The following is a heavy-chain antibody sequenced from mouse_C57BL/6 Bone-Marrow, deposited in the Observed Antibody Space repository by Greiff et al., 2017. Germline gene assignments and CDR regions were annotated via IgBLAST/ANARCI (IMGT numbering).Heavy chain of an antibody. CDR2: LSGGGGNT. CDR3: AGLGDYDKNWFAY. J-gene: IGHJ3*01. D-gene: IGHD2-4*01. CDR1: GFTFSSYT. Sequence: EVQLVASGGGLVKPGGSLKLSCAASGFTFSSYTMSWVRQTPEQRLEWVATLSGGGGNTYYPASVKGRITNSRENAKNTLYQKMSSLRTEDTALYYGAGLGDYDKNWFAYWGQGTMVTVSA. V-gene: IGHV5-9*01.